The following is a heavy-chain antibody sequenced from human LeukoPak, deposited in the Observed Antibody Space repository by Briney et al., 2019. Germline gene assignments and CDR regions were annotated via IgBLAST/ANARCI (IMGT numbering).Heavy chain of an antibody. V-gene: IGHV3-7*01. CDR1: GFTFSTYW. CDR3: AKGESETSSYDAFDI. CDR2: IKEDGSEK. J-gene: IGHJ3*02. Sequence: PGGSLRLPCAASGFTFSTYWMSWVRQAPGKGLEWVANIKEDGSEKYYVDSVKGRFTISRDNAKNSLNLQMTSLRAEDTAVYYCAKGESETSSYDAFDIWGQGTMVTVSS. D-gene: IGHD3-10*01.